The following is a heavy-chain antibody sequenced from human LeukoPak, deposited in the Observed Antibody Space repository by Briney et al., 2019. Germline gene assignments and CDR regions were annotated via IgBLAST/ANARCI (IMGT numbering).Heavy chain of an antibody. CDR2: ISAYNGHT. V-gene: IGHV1-18*01. D-gene: IGHD3-22*01. CDR1: GYTFTNYG. Sequence: GASVKVSCKASGYTFTNYGITWVRHAPGQGLEWMGWISAYNGHTNYAQKFQGRVTMTTDTSTSTAYMELRSLISDDTAVYYCATQRCYYESDGYDFDYWGQGTLVTVSS. CDR3: ATQRCYYESDGYDFDY. J-gene: IGHJ4*02.